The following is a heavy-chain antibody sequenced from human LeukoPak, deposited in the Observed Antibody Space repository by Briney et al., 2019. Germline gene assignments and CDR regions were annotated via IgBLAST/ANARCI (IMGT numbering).Heavy chain of an antibody. CDR2: IYTSGST. D-gene: IGHD3-10*01. Sequence: KPSQTLSLTCTGSGGSISSGSYYWSWLRQPAGKGLEWIGRIYTSGSTNYNPSLKSRVTISVDTSKNEFSLNLSSVTAADTAVYYCARDYYGSGKGWFDPWGQGTLVTVSS. V-gene: IGHV4-61*02. J-gene: IGHJ5*02. CDR1: GGSISSGSYY. CDR3: ARDYYGSGKGWFDP.